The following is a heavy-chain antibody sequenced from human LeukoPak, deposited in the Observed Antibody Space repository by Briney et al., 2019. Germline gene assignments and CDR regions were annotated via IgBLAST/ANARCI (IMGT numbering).Heavy chain of an antibody. Sequence: SETLSLTCTVSGGSISSYYWGWIRQPPGKGVEWIGSIYYSGSPYYNPSLKSRVTISVDTSKNQFSLKLSSVTAPDTAVYYCARQYSSGWQYFDYWGQGTLVTVSS. J-gene: IGHJ4*02. D-gene: IGHD6-19*01. CDR2: IYYSGSP. CDR1: GGSISSYY. CDR3: ARQYSSGWQYFDY. V-gene: IGHV4-39*01.